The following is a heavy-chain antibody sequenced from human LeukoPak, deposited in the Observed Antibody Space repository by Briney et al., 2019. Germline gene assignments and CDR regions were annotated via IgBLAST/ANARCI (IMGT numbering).Heavy chain of an antibody. CDR2: IYYTGST. CDR3: ATDFYDST. CDR1: GGSVSSGSYY. J-gene: IGHJ5*02. V-gene: IGHV4-61*01. D-gene: IGHD3-22*01. Sequence: SETLSLTCTVSGGSVSSGSYYWSWIRQPPGKGLEWIGYIYYTGSTTYNPPLKSRATISVDTSKNQFSLKLSSVTAADTAVYYCATDFYDSTWGQGTLVTVSS.